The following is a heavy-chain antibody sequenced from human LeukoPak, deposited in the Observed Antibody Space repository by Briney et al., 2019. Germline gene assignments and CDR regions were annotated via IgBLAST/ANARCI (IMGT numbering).Heavy chain of an antibody. CDR3: ASLYCSSTICYLFH. CDR1: GGSISSYY. J-gene: IGHJ4*02. V-gene: IGHV4-59*01. D-gene: IGHD2-2*01. CDR2: IYYSGST. Sequence: PSETLSLTCTVSGGSISSYYWSWIRQPPGKGLEWIGYIYYSGSTNYNPSLKSRVTISVDTSKNQFSLKLSSVTAADTAVYYCASLYCSSTICYLFHWGQGTLVTVSS.